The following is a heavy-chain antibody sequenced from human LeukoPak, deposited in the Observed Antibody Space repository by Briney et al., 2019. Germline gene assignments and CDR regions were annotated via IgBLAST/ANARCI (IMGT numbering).Heavy chain of an antibody. CDR2: IYCSGNT. V-gene: IGHV4-59*01. Sequence: PSETLSLTCTVSGGSISSYYWSWIRQPPGKGLEWIGYIYCSGNTNYNPSLKSRVTISLDTSKNQFSLKLSSVTAADTAVYYCARDYSGWAYYFDYWGQGTLVTVSS. D-gene: IGHD6-19*01. CDR3: ARDYSGWAYYFDY. J-gene: IGHJ4*02. CDR1: GGSISSYY.